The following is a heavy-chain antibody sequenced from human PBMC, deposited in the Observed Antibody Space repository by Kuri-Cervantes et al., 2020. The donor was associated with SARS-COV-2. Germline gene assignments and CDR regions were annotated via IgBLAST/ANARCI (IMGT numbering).Heavy chain of an antibody. V-gene: IGHV4-39*01. CDR3: AREYNWNEFDY. Sequence: SETLSLTSTVAGGSISSSRYHWGWIRQPPGKGLEWIGSIYYSGSTYYNPSFKSRVTISVDTSKNQCSLKLGSVTAADTAVYYCAREYNWNEFDYWGQGTLVTVSS. D-gene: IGHD1-20*01. CDR1: GGSISSSRYH. J-gene: IGHJ4*02. CDR2: IYYSGST.